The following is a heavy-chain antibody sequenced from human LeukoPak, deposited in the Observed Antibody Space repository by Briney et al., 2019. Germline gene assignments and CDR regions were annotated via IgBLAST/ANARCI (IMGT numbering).Heavy chain of an antibody. CDR2: ISSRSSFI. J-gene: IGHJ4*02. CDR3: VRDPPLGYCSSSSCPHLDY. D-gene: IGHD2-2*01. Sequence: KSGGSLRLSCAASGFTFSRYSMNWVRQAPGKGLEWVSSISSRSSFIYYADSVKGRFTISRDNAKNSLYLQMNSLRAEDTAVYYCVRDPPLGYCSSSSCPHLDYWGQGTLVTVSS. V-gene: IGHV3-21*01. CDR1: GFTFSRYS.